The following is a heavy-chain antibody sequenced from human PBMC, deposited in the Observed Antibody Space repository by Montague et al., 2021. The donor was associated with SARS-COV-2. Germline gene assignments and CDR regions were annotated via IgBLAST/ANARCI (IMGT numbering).Heavy chain of an antibody. J-gene: IGHJ1*01. V-gene: IGHV4-39*07. D-gene: IGHD1-1*01. CDR2: IYYGGTA. CDR1: GGSFSVSSYY. Sequence: SETLSLTCTVSGGSFSVSSYYWVWIRQPPGKGLEWIGSIYYGGTADYNPSLKSRVTISVDTSNNQFSLKLTSLTAADTAVYSCASSPLRTSGANWYDKYFQHWGQGTRVTVSS. CDR3: ASSPLRTSGANWYDKYFQH.